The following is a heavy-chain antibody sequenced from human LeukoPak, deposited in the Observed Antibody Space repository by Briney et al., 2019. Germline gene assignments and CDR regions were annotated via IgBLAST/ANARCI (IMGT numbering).Heavy chain of an antibody. Sequence: ASVKVSCKASGYTFTSYYMHWVRQAPGQGLEWMGWINPNSGGTNYAQKFQGRVTMTRDTAISTAYMEVRRLRSDDTAVYYCGRHYCSSTSCSLGVANYWGQGTLVTVSS. CDR2: INPNSGGT. CDR1: GYTFTSYY. D-gene: IGHD2-2*01. J-gene: IGHJ4*02. CDR3: GRHYCSSTSCSLGVANY. V-gene: IGHV1-2*02.